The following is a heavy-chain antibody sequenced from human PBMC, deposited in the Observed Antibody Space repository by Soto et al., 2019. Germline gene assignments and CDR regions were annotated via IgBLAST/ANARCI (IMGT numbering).Heavy chain of an antibody. Sequence: ASVKVSCKASGYTFTSYGITWVRQAPGQGLEWMGWISAYNGNTKYARKLQGRVTMTTDTSTSTAYMELRSLRSDDTAVYYCARDRGAQIVDYWGQGTLVTVSS. CDR3: ARDRGAQIVDY. J-gene: IGHJ4*02. D-gene: IGHD3-10*01. CDR2: ISAYNGNT. CDR1: GYTFTSYG. V-gene: IGHV1-18*01.